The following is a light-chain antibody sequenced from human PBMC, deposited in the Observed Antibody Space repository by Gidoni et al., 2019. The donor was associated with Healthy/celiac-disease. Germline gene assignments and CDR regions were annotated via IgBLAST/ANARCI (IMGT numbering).Light chain of an antibody. CDR3: QQRSNWPPG. CDR1: QSVSSY. V-gene: IGKV3-11*01. Sequence: EIVLTQSPATLSLSQGERATLSCRASQSVSSYLALYQQKPGIPARFSGSGSGTDFTLTISSLEPEDFAVYYCQQRSNWPPGFGQGTKLEIK. J-gene: IGKJ2*01.